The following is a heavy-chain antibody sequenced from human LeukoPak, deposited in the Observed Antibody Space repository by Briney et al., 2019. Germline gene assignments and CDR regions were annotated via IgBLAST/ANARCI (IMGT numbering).Heavy chain of an antibody. D-gene: IGHD3-3*01. V-gene: IGHV3-30*03. CDR1: GFTFSSYG. Sequence: GGSLRLSCAASGFTFSSYGVHWVRQAPGKGLEWVAVISYDGSNKYYADSVKGRFTISRDNSKNTLYLQMNSLRAEDTAVYYCARELTIFGVVIQRYDAFDIWGQGTMVTVSS. J-gene: IGHJ3*02. CDR2: ISYDGSNK. CDR3: ARELTIFGVVIQRYDAFDI.